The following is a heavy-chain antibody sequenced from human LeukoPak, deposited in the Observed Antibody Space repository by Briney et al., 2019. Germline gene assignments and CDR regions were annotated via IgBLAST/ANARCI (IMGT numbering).Heavy chain of an antibody. D-gene: IGHD2-15*01. CDR1: GFTFSSYA. CDR2: ISYDGSNK. V-gene: IGHV3-30-3*01. J-gene: IGHJ4*02. Sequence: GGSLRLSCAASGFTFSSYAMHWDRQAPGKGLEWVAVISYDGSNKYYADSVKGRFTISRDNSKNTLYLQMNSLRAEDTAVYYCARAPTRYCSGGSCYYLDYWGQGTLVTVSS. CDR3: ARAPTRYCSGGSCYYLDY.